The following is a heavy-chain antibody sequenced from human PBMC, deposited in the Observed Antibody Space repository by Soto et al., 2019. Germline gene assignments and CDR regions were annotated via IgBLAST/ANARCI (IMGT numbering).Heavy chain of an antibody. D-gene: IGHD2-15*01. V-gene: IGHV4-34*01. CDR1: GGSFSGYS. J-gene: IGHJ3*02. CDR2: INHSGGT. Sequence: SETLSLTCAVYGGSFSGYSWSWIRQPPGKGLEWIGEINHSGGTNYNPSLKSRVNISVDTSKSQFSLRLSSVTAAATAVYYCARGRGYCSGGSCYPNAFDIWGQGTVVTVSS. CDR3: ARGRGYCSGGSCYPNAFDI.